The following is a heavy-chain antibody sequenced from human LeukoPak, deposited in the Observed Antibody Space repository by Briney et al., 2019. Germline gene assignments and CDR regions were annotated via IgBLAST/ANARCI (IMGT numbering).Heavy chain of an antibody. CDR2: ISSNGGST. CDR3: ARRPLGYCSGGSCYSTPDY. J-gene: IGHJ4*02. Sequence: PGGSLRLSCAASGFTFSSYAMHWVRQAPGKGLEYVSAISSNGGSTYYANSVKGRFTISRDNSKNTLYLQMGSLRAEDMAVYYCARRPLGYCSGGSCYSTPDYWGQGTLVTVSS. V-gene: IGHV3-64*01. D-gene: IGHD2-15*01. CDR1: GFTFSSYA.